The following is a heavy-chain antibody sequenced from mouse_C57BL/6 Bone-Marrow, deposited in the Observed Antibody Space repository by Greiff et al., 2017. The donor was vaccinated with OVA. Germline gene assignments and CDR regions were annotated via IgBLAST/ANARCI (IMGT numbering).Heavy chain of an antibody. CDR2: ISSGSSTI. D-gene: IGHD2-10*02. Sequence: EVQLVESGGGLVKPGGSLKLSCAASGFTFSDYGMHWVRQAPEKGLEWVAYISSGSSTIYYADTVKGRFTISRDNAKNTLFLQMTSLRSEDTAMYYCAIGSIAWYFDVWGTGTTVTVSS. CDR3: AIGSIAWYFDV. CDR1: GFTFSDYG. J-gene: IGHJ1*03. V-gene: IGHV5-17*01.